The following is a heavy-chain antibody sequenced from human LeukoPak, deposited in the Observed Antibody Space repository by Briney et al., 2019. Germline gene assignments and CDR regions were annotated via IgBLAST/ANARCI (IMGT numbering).Heavy chain of an antibody. CDR1: GFTFTSYS. CDR3: ARFQPGSSCLDY. V-gene: IGHV3-48*01. Sequence: PGGSLRLSCAASGFTFTSYSMNWVRQAPGKGLEWVSYISASISTIHYADSVKGRFTISRDNAKNSLYLQMNSLRGEDTALYYCARFQPGSSCLDYWGQGTLVTVSS. D-gene: IGHD2-15*01. CDR2: ISASISTI. J-gene: IGHJ4*02.